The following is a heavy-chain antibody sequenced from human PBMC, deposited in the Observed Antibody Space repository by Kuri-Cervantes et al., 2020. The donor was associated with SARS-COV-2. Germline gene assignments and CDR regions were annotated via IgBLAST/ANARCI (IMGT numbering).Heavy chain of an antibody. J-gene: IGHJ3*02. D-gene: IGHD3-22*01. Sequence: ASVKVSCKASGYTFTGYYMHWVRQAPGQGLEWMGWINPNSGGTNYAQKFQGRVTMTRDTSISTVYMELSRLRSDDTAVYYCARSTPFRRIVVISQWGAFDIWGQGTMVTVSS. CDR3: ARSTPFRRIVVISQWGAFDI. CDR1: GYTFTGYY. CDR2: INPNSGGT. V-gene: IGHV1-2*02.